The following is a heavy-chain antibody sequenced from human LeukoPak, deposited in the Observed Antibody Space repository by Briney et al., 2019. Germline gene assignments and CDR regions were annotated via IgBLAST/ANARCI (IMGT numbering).Heavy chain of an antibody. CDR1: GFTFSSYS. V-gene: IGHV3-21*01. D-gene: IGHD4-23*01. J-gene: IGHJ4*02. CDR2: ISSSSSYI. CDR3: ARDRLPLYAVVTPRPLDY. Sequence: PGGSLRLSCAASGFTFSSYSMNWIRQAPGKGLEWVSSISSSSSYIYYADSVKGRFTISRDNAKNSLYLQMNSLRAEDTAVYYCARDRLPLYAVVTPRPLDYWGQGTLVTVSS.